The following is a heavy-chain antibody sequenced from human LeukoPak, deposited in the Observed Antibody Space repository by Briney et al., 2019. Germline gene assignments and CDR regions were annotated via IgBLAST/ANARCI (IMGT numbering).Heavy chain of an antibody. V-gene: IGHV4-61*02. CDR1: GGSISSGTYY. J-gene: IGHJ3*02. CDR3: ARFGQYYDILTGYSNDAFDI. CDR2: IYTSGST. Sequence: ASETLSLTCTVSGGSISSGTYYWSWIRQPAGKGLEWIGRIYTSGSTNYNPSLKSRVTMSLDTSKNQFSLKLSSVTAADTAVYYCARFGQYYDILTGYSNDAFDIWGQGTMVTVSS. D-gene: IGHD3-9*01.